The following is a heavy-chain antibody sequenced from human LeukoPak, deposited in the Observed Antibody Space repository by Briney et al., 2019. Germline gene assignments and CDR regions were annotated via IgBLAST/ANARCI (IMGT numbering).Heavy chain of an antibody. J-gene: IGHJ4*02. D-gene: IGHD2-2*01. CDR1: GFTFSSYA. CDR2: ISGSGGST. CDR3: AKAVRSIVVVPAAMRPIDY. V-gene: IGHV3-23*01. Sequence: GGSLRLSCAASGFTFSSYAMSWVRQAPGKGLEWVSAISGSGGSTYYADSVKGRFTISRDNSKNTLYLQMNSLRAEDTAVYYCAKAVRSIVVVPAAMRPIDYWGQGTLVTVSS.